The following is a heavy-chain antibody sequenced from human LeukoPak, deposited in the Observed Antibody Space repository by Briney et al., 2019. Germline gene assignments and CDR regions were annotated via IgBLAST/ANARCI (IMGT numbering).Heavy chain of an antibody. J-gene: IGHJ6*03. CDR2: INPSGGST. D-gene: IGHD2-15*01. V-gene: IGHV1-46*01. CDR3: ARDLGRYCSGGRCHYYSYYMDV. CDR1: GYTFTSYY. Sequence: GASVKVSCKASGYTFTSYYMHWVRQAPGQGLEWMGIINPSGGSTSHAQKFQGRVTMTRDTSTSTAYMELSRLRSDDTAVYYCARDLGRYCSGGRCHYYSYYMDVWGKGTTVTVSS.